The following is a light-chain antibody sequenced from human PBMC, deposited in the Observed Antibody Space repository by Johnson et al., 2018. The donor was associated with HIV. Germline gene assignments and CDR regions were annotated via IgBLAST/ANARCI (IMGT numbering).Light chain of an antibody. J-gene: IGLJ1*01. CDR3: GTWDSSLSSDV. CDR1: SSNIVNIY. V-gene: IGLV1-51*02. CDR2: KNN. Sequence: QSVLTQPPSVSAAPGQKVTISCSSSSSNIVNIYISWYQQLPGTAPKLLIYKNNKRPSGIPDRFSGSKSGTSATLGITGLQTGDEADYYCGTWDSSLSSDVFDTGTKVTVL.